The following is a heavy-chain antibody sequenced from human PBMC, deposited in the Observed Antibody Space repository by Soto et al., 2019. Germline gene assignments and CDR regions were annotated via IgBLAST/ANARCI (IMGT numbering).Heavy chain of an antibody. CDR2: IKQTGSEK. V-gene: IGHV3-7*01. CDR3: AREWSYFDY. CDR1: GFTFSSLY. Sequence: LRLSCVASGFTFSSLYMGWVRQAPGKGLEWVANIKQTGSEKYYVDSVKGRFTISRDDAKNSLYLQMNSLRAEDTAVYYCAREWSYFDYWGQGTLVTVSS. J-gene: IGHJ4*02. D-gene: IGHD3-3*01.